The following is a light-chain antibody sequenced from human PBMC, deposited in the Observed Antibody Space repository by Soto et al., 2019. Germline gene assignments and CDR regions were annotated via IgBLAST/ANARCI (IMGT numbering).Light chain of an antibody. J-gene: IGKJ1*01. CDR2: GAS. V-gene: IGKV3-20*01. CDR1: EIVSTTY. CDR3: QQYGSSPRT. Sequence: ETVLTQSPGTLSLSPGERATLSCRASEIVSTTYLAWYQQEPGQAPRLLIYGASTRATGIPDRFSGSGSGTDFTLTISRLEPEDFAVYYCQQYGSSPRTFGQGSKVDIK.